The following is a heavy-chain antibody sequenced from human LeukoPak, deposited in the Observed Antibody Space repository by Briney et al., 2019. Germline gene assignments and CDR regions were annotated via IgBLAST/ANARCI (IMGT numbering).Heavy chain of an antibody. V-gene: IGHV3-21*01. D-gene: IGHD3-3*01. CDR3: ARDRWGFFES. Sequence: GESLRLSCAVSGFTFSNYAMNWIRQAPGKGLEWVSSIDVGSYTYYAGSVKGRFTISRDNAKNLLYLQMNSLRVEDTAVYYCARDRWGFFESWGQGTLVTVSS. CDR2: IDVGSYT. J-gene: IGHJ4*02. CDR1: GFTFSNYA.